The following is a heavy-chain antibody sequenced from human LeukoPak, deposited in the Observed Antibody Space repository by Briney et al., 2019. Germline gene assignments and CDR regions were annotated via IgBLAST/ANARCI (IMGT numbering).Heavy chain of an antibody. Sequence: QAGGTLRLSCAASGFTFSAYWMHWDRQAPGKGLVWGSRIDGDGSDPSYADPVRGRFTISRDNAKNKLSLKMNTLRAEDTAMYYCAREKLGTTRPRLDVCGRGPTATVSS. CDR3: AREKLGTTRPRLDV. D-gene: IGHD1-26*01. V-gene: IGHV3-74*01. CDR2: IDGDGSDP. J-gene: IGHJ6*02. CDR1: GFTFSAYW.